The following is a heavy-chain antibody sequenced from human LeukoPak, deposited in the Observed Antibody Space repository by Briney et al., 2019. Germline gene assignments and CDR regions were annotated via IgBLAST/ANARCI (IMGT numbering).Heavy chain of an antibody. V-gene: IGHV4-39*07. CDR1: GGSISSSSYY. CDR3: AREARSSSPGGYYYYYGMDV. J-gene: IGHJ6*02. Sequence: SETLSLTCTVSGGSISSSSYYWGWIRQPPGKGLEWIGSIYYSGSTYYNPSLKSRVTISVDTSKNQFSLKLSSVTAADTAVYYCAREARSSSPGGYYYYYGMDVWGQGTTVTVSS. CDR2: IYYSGST. D-gene: IGHD6-13*01.